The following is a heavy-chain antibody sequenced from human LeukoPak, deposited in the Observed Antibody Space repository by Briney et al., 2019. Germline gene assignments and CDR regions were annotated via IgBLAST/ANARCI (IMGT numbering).Heavy chain of an antibody. CDR1: GFTFSSYS. CDR3: ARDYSSSLYFDY. V-gene: IGHV3-69-1*01. J-gene: IGHJ4*02. CDR2: GYI. D-gene: IGHD6-13*01. Sequence: GGSLRLSCVASGFTFSSYSMNWVRQAPGKGLEWVSSGYIYYADSVKGRFTISRDNAKNSLYLQMNSLRAEDTAVYYCARDYSSSLYFDYWGQGTLVTVSS.